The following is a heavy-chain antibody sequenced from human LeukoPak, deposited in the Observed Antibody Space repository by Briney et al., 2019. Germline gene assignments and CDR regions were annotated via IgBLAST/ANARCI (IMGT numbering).Heavy chain of an antibody. D-gene: IGHD5-18*01. CDR1: GLTFSSPG. CDR3: ARDLAYSRLDY. Sequence: GGPLKLSCAASGLTFSSPGMGWVRKAPGKGLEGVASINPDGNKKYSADSVKGRFTISRDNAENSLYLQMNSLRVEDTAFYYCARDLAYSRLDYWGQGMLVTVSS. J-gene: IGHJ4*02. CDR2: INPDGNKK. V-gene: IGHV3-7*01.